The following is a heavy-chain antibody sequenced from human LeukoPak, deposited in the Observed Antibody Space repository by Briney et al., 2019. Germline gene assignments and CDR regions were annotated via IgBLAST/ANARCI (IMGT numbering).Heavy chain of an antibody. CDR2: IIPIFGKA. V-gene: IGHV1-69*13. D-gene: IGHD3-22*01. CDR3: ARDQNVISSDDSGYPRPHYYYMDV. Sequence: GASVKVSCKASGGSFSSYAISWVRQAPGQGLEWMGGIIPIFGKANYAQKFQGRVTITADESTSTAYMELTSLRSEDTAVYFCARDQNVISSDDSGYPRPHYYYMDVWGKGTTVTVSS. J-gene: IGHJ6*03. CDR1: GGSFSSYA.